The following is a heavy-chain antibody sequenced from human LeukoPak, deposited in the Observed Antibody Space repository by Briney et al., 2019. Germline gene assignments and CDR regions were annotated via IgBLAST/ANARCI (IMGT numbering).Heavy chain of an antibody. CDR1: GYTFTAYY. Sequence: ASVEVSCKASGYTFTAYYMHRVRQAPGQGLEWMGWIKSNSGGTNYAQKFQGRVTMTRDTSISTAYMELSRLRSDDTAVYYCALIPYCTTATCYYFDYWGQGTLVTVSS. V-gene: IGHV1-2*02. CDR3: ALIPYCTTATCYYFDY. D-gene: IGHD2-2*01. J-gene: IGHJ4*02. CDR2: IKSNSGGT.